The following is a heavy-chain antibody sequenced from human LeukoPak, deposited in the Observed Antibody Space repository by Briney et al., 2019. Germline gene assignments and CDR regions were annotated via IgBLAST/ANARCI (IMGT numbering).Heavy chain of an antibody. V-gene: IGHV3-48*03. CDR3: ASLDAGSGSWLMGENWSDP. CDR1: GFTFSSYE. Sequence: GGSLRLSCAASGFTFSSYEMNWVRQTPGKGLEWVSFISGGGTTIYYADSVKGRFTISRDNAKKSLYLQMNSLRSEDTAVYYCASLDAGSGSWLMGENWSDPWGQGALVTVSS. J-gene: IGHJ5*02. D-gene: IGHD3-10*01. CDR2: ISGGGTTI.